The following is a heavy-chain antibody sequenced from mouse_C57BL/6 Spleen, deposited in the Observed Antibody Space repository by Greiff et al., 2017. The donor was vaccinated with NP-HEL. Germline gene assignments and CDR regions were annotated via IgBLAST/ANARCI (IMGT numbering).Heavy chain of an antibody. CDR1: GFTFSDYG. D-gene: IGHD1-1*01. V-gene: IGHV5-17*01. Sequence: EVMLVESGGGLVKPGGSLKLSCAASGFTFSDYGMHWVRQAPEKGLEWVAYISSGSSTISYADTVKGRFTISRDNAKNTLFLQMTSLRSEDTSMYYCATTVAYYYAMDYWGQGTSVTVSS. J-gene: IGHJ4*01. CDR2: ISSGSSTI. CDR3: ATTVAYYYAMDY.